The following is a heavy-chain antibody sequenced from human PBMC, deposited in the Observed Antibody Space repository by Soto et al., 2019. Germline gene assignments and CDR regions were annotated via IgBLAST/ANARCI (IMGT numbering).Heavy chain of an antibody. CDR1: GGSISSYY. Sequence: SETLSLTCTVSGGSISSYYWSWIRQPPGKGLEWIGYIYYSGSTNYNPSLKSRVTISVDTSKNQFSLKLSSATAADTAVYYCARAYCSGGSCDHFDYWGQGTLVTVSS. J-gene: IGHJ4*02. CDR2: IYYSGST. V-gene: IGHV4-59*01. D-gene: IGHD2-15*01. CDR3: ARAYCSGGSCDHFDY.